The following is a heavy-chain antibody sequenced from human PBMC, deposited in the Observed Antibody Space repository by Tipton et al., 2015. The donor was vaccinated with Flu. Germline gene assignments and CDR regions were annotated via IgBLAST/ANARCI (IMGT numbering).Heavy chain of an antibody. D-gene: IGHD3-16*01. CDR1: EFTFHEHA. J-gene: IGHJ4*02. V-gene: IGHV3-9*01. Sequence: SLRLSCAASEFTFHEHAMHWVRQAPGKGLEWVSSISWNSNSRDYADSVKGRFTISRDNAKNSLYLQMNSLRAEDTAVYYCAIDSSDAYGYPRLESWGQGTLVTVSS. CDR3: AIDSSDAYGYPRLES. CDR2: ISWNSNSR.